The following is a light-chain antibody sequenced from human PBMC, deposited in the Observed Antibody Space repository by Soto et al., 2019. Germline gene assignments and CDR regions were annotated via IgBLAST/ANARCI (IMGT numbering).Light chain of an antibody. CDR3: SSYSSITTLV. J-gene: IGLJ3*02. CDR1: SSDVGGYNY. V-gene: IGLV2-14*01. CDR2: EVS. Sequence: QSALTQPASVSGSPGQSITISCTGTSSDVGGYNYVSWYQQHPGKAPRRMISEVSNRPSGVSNRFSASKSGNTASLTISGLQAEDEADYYCSSYSSITTLVFGGGTKITVL.